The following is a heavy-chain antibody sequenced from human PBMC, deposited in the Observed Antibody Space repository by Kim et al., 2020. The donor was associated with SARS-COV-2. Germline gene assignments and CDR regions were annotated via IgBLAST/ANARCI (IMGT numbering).Heavy chain of an antibody. Sequence: ASVKVSCKASGYTFTNIEIHWVRQAPGQGLEWMGWIYAANGNTIYSEEFQDRITITTDTSASTAYLELGSLRSEDTAVYYCARDEADWGQGTLVTVSS. CDR2: IYAANGNT. J-gene: IGHJ4*02. CDR1: GYTFTNIE. D-gene: IGHD6-13*01. CDR3: ARDEAD. V-gene: IGHV1-3*01.